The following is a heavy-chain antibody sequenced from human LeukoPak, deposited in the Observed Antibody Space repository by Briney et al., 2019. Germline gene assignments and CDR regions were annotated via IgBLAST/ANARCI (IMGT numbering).Heavy chain of an antibody. J-gene: IGHJ4*02. Sequence: SETLSLTCTVSGGSINSYYWSWIRQPPGKGLDWIGYIYYSGSTYYNPSLKSRVTISVDRSKNQFSLKLSSVTAADTAVYYCASGTTVTPSAYWGQGTLVTVSS. V-gene: IGHV4-59*12. D-gene: IGHD4-17*01. CDR2: IYYSGST. CDR1: GGSINSYY. CDR3: ASGTTVTPSAY.